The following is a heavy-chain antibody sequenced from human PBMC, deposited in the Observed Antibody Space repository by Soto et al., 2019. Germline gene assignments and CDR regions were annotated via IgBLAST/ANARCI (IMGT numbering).Heavy chain of an antibody. J-gene: IGHJ4*02. Sequence: QVQLVQSGAEVKNPGASVKDSCKASGYTFTSFYIHWVRQAPGQGLEWMSIINPNGGSTNYAQNLQGRVTLTRDTSTNTVYMELSSLRSEDTAVYYCARGLTSGDYWGQGTLVTVSS. CDR3: ARGLTSGDY. V-gene: IGHV1-46*01. CDR2: INPNGGST. CDR1: GYTFTSFY.